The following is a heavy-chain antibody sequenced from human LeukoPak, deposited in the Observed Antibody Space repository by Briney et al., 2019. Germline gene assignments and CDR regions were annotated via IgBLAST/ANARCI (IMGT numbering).Heavy chain of an antibody. J-gene: IGHJ4*02. Sequence: PGGSLRLSCTASGFNFGNYAMSWVRQAPGKGLEWLGFIRCKASGGAIEYDPSVDGRFTISRDDSKSIAYLQMTSLKTEDTATYFCTREVDGMSAYWGQGTLVTLSS. V-gene: IGHV3-49*04. CDR3: TREVDGMSAY. CDR2: IRCKASGGAI. CDR1: GFNFGNYA. D-gene: IGHD1-14*01.